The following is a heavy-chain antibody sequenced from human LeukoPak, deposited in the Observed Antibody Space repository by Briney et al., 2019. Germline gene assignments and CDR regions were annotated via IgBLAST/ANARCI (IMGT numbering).Heavy chain of an antibody. D-gene: IGHD1-26*01. V-gene: IGHV3-66*01. CDR3: ARDPGDNSGSYYGLNY. J-gene: IGHJ4*02. CDR1: GFTVSSNY. Sequence: GGSLRLSCAASGFTVSSNYMSWVRQAPGKGLEWVSDIYSGGSTYYADSEKGRFTISRDNSKNTLYLQMNSLRAEDTAVYYCARDPGDNSGSYYGLNYWGQGTLVTVSS. CDR2: IYSGGST.